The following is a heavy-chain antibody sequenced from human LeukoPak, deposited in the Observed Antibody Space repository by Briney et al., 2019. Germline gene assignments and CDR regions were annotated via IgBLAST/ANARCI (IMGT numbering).Heavy chain of an antibody. CDR3: ARAGSSGWIFDY. Sequence: PSETLSLTCTVSGGSISSYYWSWIRQPPGKGLEWIGYIYYSGSTNYNPSLKSRVTISVDTSKNQFSLKLGSVTAADTAVYYCARAGSSGWIFDYWGQGTLVTVSS. CDR1: GGSISSYY. D-gene: IGHD6-19*01. J-gene: IGHJ4*02. V-gene: IGHV4-59*01. CDR2: IYYSGST.